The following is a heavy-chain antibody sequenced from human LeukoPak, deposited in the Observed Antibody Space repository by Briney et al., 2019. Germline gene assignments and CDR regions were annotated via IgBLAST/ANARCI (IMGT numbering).Heavy chain of an antibody. CDR3: ARDPAVAGTEGIYFDY. Sequence: SETLSLTCTVSGGSISSSNWWSWVRQSPGKGLEWIGQVNHSGGTIYNPSLKSRVTISVDQSKNQFSLKLTSVTAADTAVYYCARDPAVAGTEGIYFDYWGQGTLVTVSS. V-gene: IGHV4-4*02. CDR2: VNHSGGT. D-gene: IGHD6-13*01. J-gene: IGHJ4*02. CDR1: GGSISSSNW.